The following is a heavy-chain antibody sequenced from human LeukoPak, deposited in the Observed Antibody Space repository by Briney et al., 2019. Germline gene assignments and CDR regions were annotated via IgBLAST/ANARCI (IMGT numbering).Heavy chain of an antibody. D-gene: IGHD3-22*01. CDR3: ARVGGYYSYYFDY. Sequence: GASVKLSCKASGYTFTGYYMHWVRQAPGQGLEWMGRINPNSGGTNYAQKFQGRVTMTRDTSISTAYMELSRLRSDDTAVYYCARVGGYYSYYFDYWGQGTLVTVSS. CDR1: GYTFTGYY. J-gene: IGHJ4*02. V-gene: IGHV1-2*06. CDR2: INPNSGGT.